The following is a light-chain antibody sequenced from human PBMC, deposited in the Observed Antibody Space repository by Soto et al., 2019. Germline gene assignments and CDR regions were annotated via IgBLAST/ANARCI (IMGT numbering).Light chain of an antibody. J-gene: IGLJ2*01. CDR2: EGN. V-gene: IGLV2-23*01. CDR1: SSDVGTYNL. CDR3: CSYAPSRSLL. Sequence: QSALTQPASVSGSPGQSITISCTGTSSDVGTYNLVTWYQQHPGKAPKLIIYEGNKRPSGVSNRFSDSKSGNTASLTISGLQDADEADYYCCSYAPSRSLLFGGGTKLTVL.